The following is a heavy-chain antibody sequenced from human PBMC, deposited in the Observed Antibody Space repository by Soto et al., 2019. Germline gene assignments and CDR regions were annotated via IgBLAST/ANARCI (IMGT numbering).Heavy chain of an antibody. V-gene: IGHV1-2*04. CDR1: GYTFTGYY. J-gene: IGHJ6*02. CDR2: INPNSGGT. D-gene: IGHD6-19*01. CDR3: ARAGALAGMAYYVSGLDV. Sequence: ASVKVSCKASGYTFTGYYMHWVRQAPGQGLEWMGWINPNSGGTNYAQKFQGWVTMTRDTSISTAYMVLSRLRSDDAAVSYCARAGALAGMAYYVSGLDVWGQGTPVTVSS.